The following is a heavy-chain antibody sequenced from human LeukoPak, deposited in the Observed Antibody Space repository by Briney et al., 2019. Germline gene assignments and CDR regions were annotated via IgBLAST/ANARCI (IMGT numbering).Heavy chain of an antibody. D-gene: IGHD3-3*01. CDR3: AKDRGVFGVTYSLDY. J-gene: IGHJ4*02. V-gene: IGHV3-66*01. CDR2: IYSDGST. CDR1: GFTVSSNY. Sequence: GGSLRLSCAASGFTVSSNYMSWVRQAPGKGLDWVSVIYSDGSTYYADSVKGRFTISRDNSKNMIYLEMNSLRAEDTAVYYCAKDRGVFGVTYSLDYWGQGTLVTVSS.